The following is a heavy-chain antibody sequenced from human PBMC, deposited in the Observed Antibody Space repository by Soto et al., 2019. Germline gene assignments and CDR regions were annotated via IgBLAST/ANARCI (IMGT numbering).Heavy chain of an antibody. CDR2: INHSGST. D-gene: IGHD3-22*01. J-gene: IGHJ4*02. V-gene: IGHV4-34*01. CDR1: GGSFSGYY. CDR3: ASGYYLRALDY. Sequence: SDTLSLTCAVYGGSFSGYYWSWMRQPPGKGLEWIGEINHSGSTNYNPSLKSRVTISVDTSKNQFSLKLRSVTAADTAVYYCASGYYLRALDYWGPGTLVTVSS.